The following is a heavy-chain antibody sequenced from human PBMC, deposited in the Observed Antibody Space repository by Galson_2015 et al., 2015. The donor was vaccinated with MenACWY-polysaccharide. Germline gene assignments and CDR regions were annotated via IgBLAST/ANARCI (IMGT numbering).Heavy chain of an antibody. CDR3: AKGRDLDRIACRGDCYIAYDF. CDR1: GFTFNRHV. Sequence: SLRLCCAASGFTFNRHVMNWVRQAPGKGLEWVSGIADYGGGTYYADSVRGRFTLSSDHPQKALYLGMSSLKADDTAVYYCAKGRDLDRIACRGDCYIAYDFWGQGTLVTVSS. CDR2: IADYGGGT. D-gene: IGHD2-21*01. J-gene: IGHJ4*02. V-gene: IGHV3-23*01.